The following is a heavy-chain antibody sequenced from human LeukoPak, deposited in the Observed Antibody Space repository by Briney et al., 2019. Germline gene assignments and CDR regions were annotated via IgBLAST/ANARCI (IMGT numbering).Heavy chain of an antibody. J-gene: IGHJ4*02. CDR2: ISSSGSTI. V-gene: IGHV3-11*04. CDR1: GFTFSDYY. Sequence: PGGTLRLSCAASGFTFSDYYMSWLRQAPGKGLEWVSYISSSGSTIYYADSVKGRFTISRDNAKNSLYLQMNSLRAEDTAVYYCAREGCSSTSCYPDYWGQGTLVTVSS. D-gene: IGHD2-2*01. CDR3: AREGCSSTSCYPDY.